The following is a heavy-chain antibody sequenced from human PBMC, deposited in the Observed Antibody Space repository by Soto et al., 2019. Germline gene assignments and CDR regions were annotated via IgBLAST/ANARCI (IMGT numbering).Heavy chain of an antibody. CDR3: ARDGGYYYDSSGYPDY. Sequence: PGGSLSLSCAASGFTFSDYYMSWIRQAPGKGLEWVAVIWYDGSNKYYADSVKGRFTISRDNSKNTLYLQMNSLRAEDTAVYYCARDGGYYYDSSGYPDYWGQGTLVTISS. CDR1: GFTFSDYY. D-gene: IGHD3-22*01. J-gene: IGHJ4*02. V-gene: IGHV3-33*08. CDR2: IWYDGSNK.